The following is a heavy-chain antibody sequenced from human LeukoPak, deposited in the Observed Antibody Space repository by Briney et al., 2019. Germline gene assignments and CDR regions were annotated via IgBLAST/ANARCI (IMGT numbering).Heavy chain of an antibody. Sequence: SQTLSLTCTVSGGSISSGGYYWSWIRQPPGKGPEWIGYIYHSGSTYYNPSLKSRVTISVDRSKNQFSLKLSSVTAADTAVYYCARGQQLVDDFDYWGQGTLVTVSS. CDR3: ARGQQLVDDFDY. V-gene: IGHV4-30-2*01. J-gene: IGHJ4*02. D-gene: IGHD6-13*01. CDR2: IYHSGST. CDR1: GGSISSGGYY.